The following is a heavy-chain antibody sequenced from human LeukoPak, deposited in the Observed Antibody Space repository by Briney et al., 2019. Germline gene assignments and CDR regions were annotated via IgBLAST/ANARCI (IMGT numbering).Heavy chain of an antibody. Sequence: PGGSLRLSCAASGFTFSTYAMTWVRQAPGKGLEWVSVISGSGGGTYYADSVKGRFTLPRDNSKNTLYLQMNSLRAEDTAVYYCAKSIGGVVVVAADYWGQGTLVTVSS. CDR2: ISGSGGGT. CDR3: AKSIGGVVVVAADY. CDR1: GFTFSTYA. D-gene: IGHD2-15*01. J-gene: IGHJ4*02. V-gene: IGHV3-23*01.